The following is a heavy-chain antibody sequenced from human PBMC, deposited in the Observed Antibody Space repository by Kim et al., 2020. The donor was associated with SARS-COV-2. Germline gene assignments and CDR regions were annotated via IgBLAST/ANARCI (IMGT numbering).Heavy chain of an antibody. CDR1: GDSISSYY. J-gene: IGHJ4*02. Sequence: SETLSLTCTVSGDSISSYYWSWIRQPAGKGLEWIGRIYTSGSTNYNPSLKSRVTMLVDTAKNHFSLNLSSVTAADTAVYYCAREGSGSRPLDYWGQGILVTVSA. CDR2: IYTSGST. V-gene: IGHV4-4*07. CDR3: AREGSGSRPLDY. D-gene: IGHD1-26*01.